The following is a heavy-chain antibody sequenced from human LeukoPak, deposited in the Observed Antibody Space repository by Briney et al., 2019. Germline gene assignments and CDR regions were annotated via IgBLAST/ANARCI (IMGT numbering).Heavy chain of an antibody. J-gene: IGHJ4*02. V-gene: IGHV4-59*01. CDR3: ARGGDYYDSSGHFDY. D-gene: IGHD3-22*01. CDR1: GGSISSYY. CDR2: IYYSGST. Sequence: SETLSLTCTVSGGSISSYYWSWIRQPPGKGLEWIGYIYYSGSTNYNPSLKSRVTISVDTSKNQFSLKLSSVTAADTAVYYCARGGDYYDSSGHFDYWGQGTLVTVSS.